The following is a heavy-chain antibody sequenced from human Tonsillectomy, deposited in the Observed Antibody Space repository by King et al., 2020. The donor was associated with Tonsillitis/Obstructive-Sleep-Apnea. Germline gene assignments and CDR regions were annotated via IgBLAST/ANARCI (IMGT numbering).Heavy chain of an antibody. J-gene: IGHJ3*02. V-gene: IGHV3-53*01. Sequence: VQLVESGGGLIQPGGSLRLSCAASGFTVSSNYMSWVRQAPGKGLEWVSVIYSGGSTYYADSVKGRFTISRDNSKNTLYLQMNSLRAADTAVYYCARARGRQNDAFDIWGQGTMVTVSS. D-gene: IGHD1-26*01. CDR2: IYSGGST. CDR3: ARARGRQNDAFDI. CDR1: GFTVSSNY.